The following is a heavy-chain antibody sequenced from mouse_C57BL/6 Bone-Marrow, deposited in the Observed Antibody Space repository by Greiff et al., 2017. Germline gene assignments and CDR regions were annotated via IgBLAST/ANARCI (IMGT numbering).Heavy chain of an antibody. CDR3: ARDLYSNFIAY. J-gene: IGHJ3*01. CDR2: ISDGGSYT. Sequence: DVKLVESGGGLVKPGGSLKLSCAASGFTFSSYAMSWVRQTPEKRLEWVATISDGGSYTYYPDNVKGRFTISRDNAKNNLYLQMSHLKSEDTAMYYCARDLYSNFIAYWGQGTLVTVSA. CDR1: GFTFSSYA. V-gene: IGHV5-4*01. D-gene: IGHD2-5*01.